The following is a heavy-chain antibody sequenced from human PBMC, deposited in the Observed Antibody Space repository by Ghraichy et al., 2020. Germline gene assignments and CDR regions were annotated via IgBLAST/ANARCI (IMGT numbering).Heavy chain of an antibody. CDR3: AKSSSAWLLLDY. CDR1: GFTFSSYV. V-gene: IGHV3-23*01. Sequence: LSLTCAASGFTFSSYVMTWIRQAPGKGLEWVSTISSAGSTYYADSLKGRFTISRDNSKNTLYLQMNSLRAEDTAAYYCAKSSSAWLLLDYWGQGTLVTVSS. CDR2: ISSAGST. J-gene: IGHJ4*02. D-gene: IGHD6-19*01.